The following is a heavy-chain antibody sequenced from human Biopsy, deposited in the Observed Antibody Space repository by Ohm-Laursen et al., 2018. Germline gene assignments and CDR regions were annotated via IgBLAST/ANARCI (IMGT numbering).Heavy chain of an antibody. CDR3: ATKLTGYFHH. CDR2: NIPILGKG. CDR1: GGTFSNYG. V-gene: IGHV1-69*06. J-gene: IGHJ1*01. Sequence: SVTASCKPPGGTFSNYGVNWVRQAPGQGLEWLGGNIPILGKGNYAQKFQDRVTVAADTSTSTATMELRSLRSDDTAVYYCATKLTGYFHHWGQGTLVIVSS. D-gene: IGHD3-9*01.